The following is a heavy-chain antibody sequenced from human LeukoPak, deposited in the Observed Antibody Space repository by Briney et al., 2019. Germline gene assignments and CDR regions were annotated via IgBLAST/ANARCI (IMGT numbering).Heavy chain of an antibody. CDR3: ARARGATICQSAFDI. Sequence: SETLSLTCTVPGGSISSYYWSWIRQPPGKGLEWIGYIYYSGSTNYNPSLKSRVTISVDTSKNQFSLKLTSVTAADTAVYYCARARGATICQSAFDIWGQGTMVTVSS. V-gene: IGHV4-59*01. CDR2: IYYSGST. D-gene: IGHD5-24*01. J-gene: IGHJ3*02. CDR1: GGSISSYY.